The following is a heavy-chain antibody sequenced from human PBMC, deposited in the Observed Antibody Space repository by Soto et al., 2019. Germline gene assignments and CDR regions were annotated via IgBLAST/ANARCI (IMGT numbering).Heavy chain of an antibody. J-gene: IGHJ5*02. V-gene: IGHV5-51*01. CDR2: IYPGDSDT. Sequence: GESLKISCKGSGYSFTSYWIGWVRQMPGKGLEWMGIIYPGDSDTRYRPSLLGQVTISADKSISTAYLQWSSLKASDTAIYYCARAIEMATIGWFDPWGQGTLVT. CDR1: GYSFTSYW. CDR3: ARAIEMATIGWFDP. D-gene: IGHD5-12*01.